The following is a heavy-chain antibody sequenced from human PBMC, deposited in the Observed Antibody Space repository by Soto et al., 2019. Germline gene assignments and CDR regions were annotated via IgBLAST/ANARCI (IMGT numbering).Heavy chain of an antibody. J-gene: IGHJ4*02. D-gene: IGHD2-21*01. V-gene: IGHV1-3*01. CDR1: GYTFTDYS. CDR2: INGGNGYT. Sequence: ASVKVSCKASGYTFTDYSMHWVRQAPGQRLEWMGWINGGNGYTKYSQKFQGRVTITRDTSASAAYMELRSLKSEDTAIYYCARGPISAPRDYWGQGTMVTVPQ. CDR3: ARGPISAPRDY.